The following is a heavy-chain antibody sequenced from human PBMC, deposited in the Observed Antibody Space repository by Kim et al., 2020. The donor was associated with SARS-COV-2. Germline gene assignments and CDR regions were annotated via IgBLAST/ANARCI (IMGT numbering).Heavy chain of an antibody. V-gene: IGHV3-64*01. J-gene: IGHJ4*01. CDR1: GFTFSNYY. Sequence: GGSLRLSCAASGFTFSNYYMHWVRQAPGKGLEFVAAIGPNGGATYYANSVKGRFTISRDNSKNALWLQVGSLRPEDMAMYYCVRGYTVACDFWGQGNLVTVS. CDR3: VRGYTVACDF. D-gene: IGHD5-12*01. CDR2: IGPNGGAT.